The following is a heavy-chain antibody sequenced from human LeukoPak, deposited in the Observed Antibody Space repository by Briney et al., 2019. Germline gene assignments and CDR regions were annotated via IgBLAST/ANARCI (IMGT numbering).Heavy chain of an antibody. D-gene: IGHD1-26*01. CDR3: ARADYSGNYPYY. V-gene: IGHV3-23*01. Sequence: ETGGSLRLSCAASGFVFNNYAMNWVRQAPGKGLEWVSFISGGSGGTYYADSVKGRFTISRDNSKNTLFLQMNSLRAEDTALYYCARADYSGNYPYYWGQGTLVTVSS. CDR1: GFVFNNYA. CDR2: ISGGSGGT. J-gene: IGHJ4*02.